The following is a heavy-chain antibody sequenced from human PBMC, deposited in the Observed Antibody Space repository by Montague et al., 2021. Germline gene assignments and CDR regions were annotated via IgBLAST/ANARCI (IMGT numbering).Heavy chain of an antibody. CDR3: AVTNPYYYYGMDV. V-gene: IGHV4-59*11. D-gene: IGHD1-14*01. CDR2: IYYSRRT. J-gene: IGHJ6*02. Sequence: SETLSLTCSVSGASISDHHWSWIRQPPGKGLEWIGYIYYSRRTNYNPSLKSRVTISVDTSKNQFSLKLCSVTAADTAFYYCAVTNPYYYYGMDVWGQGTTVTVSS. CDR1: GASISDHH.